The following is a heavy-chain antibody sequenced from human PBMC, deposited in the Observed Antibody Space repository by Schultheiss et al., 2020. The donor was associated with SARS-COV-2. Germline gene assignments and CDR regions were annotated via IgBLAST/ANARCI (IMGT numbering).Heavy chain of an antibody. CDR1: GGSVSSGSYY. J-gene: IGHJ4*02. D-gene: IGHD6-19*01. V-gene: IGHV4-61*01. CDR3: ARVSGQWLFGIDS. CDR2: IYYSGST. Sequence: SETLSLTCTVSGGSVSSGSYYWSWIRQPPGKGLEWIGYIYYSGSTNYNPSLKSRVTISVDTSKNQFSLKVTSVTAADTAVYYCARVSGQWLFGIDSWGQGTLVTVSS.